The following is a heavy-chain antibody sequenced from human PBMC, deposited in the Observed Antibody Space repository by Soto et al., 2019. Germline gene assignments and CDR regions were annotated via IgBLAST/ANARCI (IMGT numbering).Heavy chain of an antibody. CDR2: IIPIFGTA. CDR3: AREIRRYEKKLLPHAIDI. J-gene: IGHJ3*02. CDR1: GGTFSSYA. V-gene: IGHV1-69*01. D-gene: IGHD1-1*01. Sequence: QVQLVQSGAEVKKPGSSVKVSCKASGGTFSSYAISWVRQAPGQGLEWMGGIIPIFGTANYAQKFQGRVTITADESTSTAYLAMSSLRAEDTAVYYCAREIRRYEKKLLPHAIDIWGQGTMVTFSS.